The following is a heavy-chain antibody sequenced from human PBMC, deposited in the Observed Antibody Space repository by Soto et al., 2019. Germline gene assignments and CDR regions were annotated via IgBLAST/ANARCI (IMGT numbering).Heavy chain of an antibody. D-gene: IGHD3-3*01. V-gene: IGHV3-49*04. CDR3: SRDGDFYGLDV. CDR2: IRGSTYGGTT. Sequence: GGSLRLSCTFSGFTSDDYDYALTWVRQAPGKGLQWLGLIRGSTYGGTTEYAASVKGRFTISRDDSKGIAYLQMNSLKTEDTAVYYCSRDGDFYGLDVWGQGTTVTVSS. CDR1: GFTSDDYDYA. J-gene: IGHJ6*02.